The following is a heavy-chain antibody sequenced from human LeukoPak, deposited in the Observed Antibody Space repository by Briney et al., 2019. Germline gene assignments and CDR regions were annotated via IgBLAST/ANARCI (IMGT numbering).Heavy chain of an antibody. CDR3: ARSDRGYQNWFDP. V-gene: IGHV4-61*02. CDR1: GGSISSSSYY. Sequence: PSETLSLTCTVSGGSISSSSYYWSWIRQPAGKGLEWIGRIYTSGSTNYNPSLKSRITMSVDTSKNQFSLKLSSVTAADTAVYYCARSDRGYQNWFDPWGQGTLVTVSS. J-gene: IGHJ5*02. CDR2: IYTSGST. D-gene: IGHD5-12*01.